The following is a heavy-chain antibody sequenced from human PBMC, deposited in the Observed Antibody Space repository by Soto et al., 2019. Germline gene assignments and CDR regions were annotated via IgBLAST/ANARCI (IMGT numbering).Heavy chain of an antibody. J-gene: IGHJ4*02. CDR1: GGSFSGYY. Sequence: QLQLQQWGAGLLKPSETLSLTCAVYGGSFSGYYWNWIRQPPGKGLEWIGEINHSGSTNYNPSLKSXVTISVDTSKNQFSPKLSSVTAADTAVYYCARGWGSGVFDYWGQGTLVTVSS. V-gene: IGHV4-34*01. CDR3: ARGWGSGVFDY. CDR2: INHSGST. D-gene: IGHD6-19*01.